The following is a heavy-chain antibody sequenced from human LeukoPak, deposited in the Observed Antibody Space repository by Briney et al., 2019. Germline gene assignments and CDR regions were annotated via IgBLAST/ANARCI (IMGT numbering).Heavy chain of an antibody. J-gene: IGHJ5*02. D-gene: IGHD3-22*01. CDR3: AKDSWGYYDSSGYYVWLDP. Sequence: GGSLRLSCAPSGFTFGSYGMTWVGKAQGKGREWVSAISGSGGSTYYADSVKGRFTISRDNSKNTLYLQMNSLRAEDTAVYYCAKDSWGYYDSSGYYVWLDPWGQGTLVTVSS. V-gene: IGHV3-23*01. CDR1: GFTFGSYG. CDR2: ISGSGGST.